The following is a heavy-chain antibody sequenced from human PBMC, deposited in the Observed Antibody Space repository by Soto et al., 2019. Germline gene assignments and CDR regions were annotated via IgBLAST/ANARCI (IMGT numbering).Heavy chain of an antibody. V-gene: IGHV3-21*01. CDR3: ARAHTTYYYDSSGYYGPVTFDY. CDR1: GFTFSSYS. J-gene: IGHJ4*02. Sequence: PGGSLRLSCAASGFTFSSYSMNWVRQAPGKGLEWVSSISSSSSYIYYADSVKGRFTISRDNAKNSLYLQMNSLRAEDTAVYYCARAHTTYYYDSSGYYGPVTFDYWGQLTLFPV. CDR2: ISSSSSYI. D-gene: IGHD3-22*01.